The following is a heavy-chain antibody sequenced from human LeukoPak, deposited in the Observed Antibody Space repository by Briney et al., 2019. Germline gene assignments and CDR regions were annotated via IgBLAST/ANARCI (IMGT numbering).Heavy chain of an antibody. CDR1: GYTFTSYG. Sequence: ASVKVSCKAPGYTFTSYGISWVRQAPGQGLEWMGWISAYNGNTNYAQKLQGRVTKTTDTSTSTAYMELRSLRSDDTAMYYCSRQYYETLTGPNWFDAWGQGTLVTVSS. J-gene: IGHJ5*02. CDR2: ISAYNGNT. CDR3: SRQYYETLTGPNWFDA. V-gene: IGHV1-18*01. D-gene: IGHD3-9*01.